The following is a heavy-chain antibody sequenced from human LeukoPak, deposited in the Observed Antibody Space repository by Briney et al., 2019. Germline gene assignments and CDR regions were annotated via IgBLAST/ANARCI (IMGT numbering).Heavy chain of an antibody. CDR1: GDSVSSNRDA. CDR3: ARETGIAVAGTAALDP. CDR2: TYYRSKWYN. J-gene: IGHJ5*02. Sequence: SQTLSLTCAISGDSVSSNRDAWNWIRQSPSRGLEWLGRTYYRSKWYNDYAVSVKIRITINPDTSKNQFSLQLNSVTPEDTAVYYCARETGIAVAGTAALDPWGQGTLVTVSS. D-gene: IGHD6-19*01. V-gene: IGHV6-1*01.